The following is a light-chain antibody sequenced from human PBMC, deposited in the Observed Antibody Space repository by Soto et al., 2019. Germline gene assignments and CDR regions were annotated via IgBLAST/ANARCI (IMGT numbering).Light chain of an antibody. Sequence: NFMLTQPHSVSESPGKTVTISCTRSSGSIASNYVQWYQQRPGSAPTTVIYKDNQRPSGVPDRFSGSIDSSSNSASLTISGLKTEDEADYYCQSYDTNNVLFGGRTQLTVL. J-gene: IGLJ2*01. CDR2: KDN. CDR1: SGSIASNY. CDR3: QSYDTNNVL. V-gene: IGLV6-57*04.